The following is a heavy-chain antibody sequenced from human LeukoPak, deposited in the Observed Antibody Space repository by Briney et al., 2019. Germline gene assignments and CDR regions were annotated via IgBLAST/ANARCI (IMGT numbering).Heavy chain of an antibody. D-gene: IGHD6-13*01. V-gene: IGHV4-34*01. CDR3: ARGRGRQQLGPYYYYMDV. CDR1: GGSFIGYY. CDR2: INHSGST. Sequence: PSETLSVTCAVYGGSFIGYYWSWIRQPRGKGLEWIGEINHSGSTNYNPSLKSRVTISVDTSKNQFSLKLSSVTAADTAVYYCARGRGRQQLGPYYYYMDVWGKGTTVTVSS. J-gene: IGHJ6*03.